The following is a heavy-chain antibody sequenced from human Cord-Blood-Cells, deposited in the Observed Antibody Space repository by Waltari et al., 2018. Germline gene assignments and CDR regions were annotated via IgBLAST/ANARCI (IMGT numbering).Heavy chain of an antibody. CDR2: IIPILCIA. V-gene: IGHV1-69*08. CDR1: GGTFSSYT. Sequence: QVQLVQSGAEVKKSGSSVKVSCKASGGTFSSYTISWVRQALGQGLEWMGMIIPILCIANYAQKCQGRVTITADKSTSTAYMELSSLRAEDTAVYYCARDLAVGYSGYGFDYWGQGTLVTVSS. D-gene: IGHD5-12*01. J-gene: IGHJ4*02. CDR3: ARDLAVGYSGYGFDY.